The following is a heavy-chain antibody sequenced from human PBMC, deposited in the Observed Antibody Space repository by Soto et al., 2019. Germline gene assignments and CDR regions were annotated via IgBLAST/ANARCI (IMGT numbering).Heavy chain of an antibody. J-gene: IGHJ4*02. CDR3: ARAVRRDGYNYDY. Sequence: QVQLQESGPGLVKPSETLSLTCTVSGGSISSYYWSWIRQPPGKGLEWIGYIYYSGSTNYNPSLKSRVTISVDTSKNQFSLKLSSVTAADTAVYYCARAVRRDGYNYDYWGQGTLVTVSS. CDR2: IYYSGST. V-gene: IGHV4-59*01. D-gene: IGHD5-12*01. CDR1: GGSISSYY.